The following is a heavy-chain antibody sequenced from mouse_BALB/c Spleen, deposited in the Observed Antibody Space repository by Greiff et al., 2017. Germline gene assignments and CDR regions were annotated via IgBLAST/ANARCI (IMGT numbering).Heavy chain of an antibody. Sequence: EVQVVESGGGLVKPGGSLKLSCAASGFTFSSYAMSWVRQSPEKRLEWVAEISSGGSYTYYPDTVTGRFTISRDNAKNTLYLEMSSLRSEDTAMYYCARTTVVSYYFDYWGQGTTLTVSS. CDR1: GFTFSSYA. CDR2: ISSGGSYT. V-gene: IGHV5-9-4*01. J-gene: IGHJ2*01. D-gene: IGHD1-1*01. CDR3: ARTTVVSYYFDY.